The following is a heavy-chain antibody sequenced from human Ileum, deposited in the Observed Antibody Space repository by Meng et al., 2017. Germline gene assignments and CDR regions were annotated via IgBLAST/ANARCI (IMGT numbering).Heavy chain of an antibody. J-gene: IGHJ4*02. Sequence: QVQLVQSGPEVKKPGASVTVSGKASGFILSSYDINWVRQAPRQGLEWMGWMNPNSGNTGFAQKFQDRITMTRDTSINTAYMELSSLTSEDTAVYYCARRTQSTGTALGYWGQGTLVTVSS. CDR2: MNPNSGNT. D-gene: IGHD1-1*01. V-gene: IGHV1-8*01. CDR1: GFILSSYD. CDR3: ARRTQSTGTALGY.